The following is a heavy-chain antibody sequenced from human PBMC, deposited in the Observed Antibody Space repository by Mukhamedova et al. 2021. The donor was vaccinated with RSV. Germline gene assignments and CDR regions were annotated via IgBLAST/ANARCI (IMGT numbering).Heavy chain of an antibody. CDR2: IIPILGIA. Sequence: WMGGIIPILGIANYAQKFQGRVTITADESTSTAYMELSSLRSEDTAVYYCARDRDGDNLFFDYWGQGTLVTVSS. CDR3: ARDRDGDNLFFDY. V-gene: IGHV1-69*10. D-gene: IGHD5-24*01. J-gene: IGHJ4*02.